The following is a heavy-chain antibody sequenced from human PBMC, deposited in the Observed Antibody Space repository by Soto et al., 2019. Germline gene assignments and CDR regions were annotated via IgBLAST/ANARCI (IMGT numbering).Heavy chain of an antibody. J-gene: IGHJ6*02. D-gene: IGHD3-10*01. CDR3: ARVSGGSGSAAYYYGMDV. CDR1: GGTFSSYA. CDR2: IIPIFGTA. Sequence: QVQLVQSGAEVKKPGSSVKVSCKASGGTFSSYAIGWVRQAPGQGLEWMGGIIPIFGTANYAQKFQGRVTITADESTSTAYMELSSLRSEDTAVYYCARVSGGSGSAAYYYGMDVWGQGTTVTVSS. V-gene: IGHV1-69*01.